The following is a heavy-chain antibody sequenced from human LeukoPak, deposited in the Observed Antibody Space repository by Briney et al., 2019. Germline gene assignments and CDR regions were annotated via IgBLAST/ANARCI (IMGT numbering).Heavy chain of an antibody. CDR3: AKGGGFSYSPLDY. CDR2: LSSGGGST. D-gene: IGHD5-18*01. Sequence: GGSLRLSCAASGFTFSSNAMSWVRQAPGKGLEWVSTLSSGGGSTYYADPVKGRFTISRDNSKNTVYLQVGSLRAEDTAVYYCAKGGGFSYSPLDYWGQGTLVTVSS. V-gene: IGHV3-23*01. CDR1: GFTFSSNA. J-gene: IGHJ4*02.